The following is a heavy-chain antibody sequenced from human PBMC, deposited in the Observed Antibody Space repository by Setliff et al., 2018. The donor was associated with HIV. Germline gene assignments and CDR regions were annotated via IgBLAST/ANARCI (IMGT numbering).Heavy chain of an antibody. V-gene: IGHV3-74*01. CDR1: GFTFSGDW. CDR2: INRDESST. J-gene: IGHJ4*02. Sequence: PGGSLRLSCAASGFTFSGDWRSGVRRGPGKGLEWVSRINRDESSTSYADSVKGRFTISRDDSKNTGYLQMHSLGAEDTAVYYCAKAQPDRDWGQGTLVTVSS. CDR3: AKAQPDRD. D-gene: IGHD6-13*01.